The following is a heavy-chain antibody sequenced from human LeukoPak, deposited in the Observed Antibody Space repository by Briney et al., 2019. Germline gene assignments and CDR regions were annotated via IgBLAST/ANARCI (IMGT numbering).Heavy chain of an antibody. V-gene: IGHV3-30*18. CDR3: VKVITMVRGVIKNYYGMDV. Sequence: GGSLRLSCAASRFTFSSYGMHWVRQAPGKGLEWVAVISYDGSNKYYADSVKGRFTISRDNSKNTLYLQMNSLRAEDTAVYYCVKVITMVRGVIKNYYGMDVWGKGTTVTVSS. CDR1: RFTFSSYG. CDR2: ISYDGSNK. D-gene: IGHD3-10*01. J-gene: IGHJ6*04.